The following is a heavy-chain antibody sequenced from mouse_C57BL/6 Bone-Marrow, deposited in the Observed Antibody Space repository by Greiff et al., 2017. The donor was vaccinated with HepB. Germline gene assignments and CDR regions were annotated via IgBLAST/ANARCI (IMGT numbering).Heavy chain of an antibody. V-gene: IGHV1-69*01. J-gene: IGHJ4*01. Sequence: VQLQQPGAELVMPGASVKLSCKASGYTFTSYWMHWVKQRPGQGLEWIGEIDPSDSYTNYNQKFKGKSTLTVDKSSSTAYMQLSSLTSEDSAVYYCARRFTTVVEGAMDYWGQGTSGTVSS. CDR2: IDPSDSYT. D-gene: IGHD1-1*01. CDR1: GYTFTSYW. CDR3: ARRFTTVVEGAMDY.